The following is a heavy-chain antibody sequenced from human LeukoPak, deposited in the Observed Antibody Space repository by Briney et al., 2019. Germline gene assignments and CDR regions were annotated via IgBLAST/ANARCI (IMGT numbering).Heavy chain of an antibody. Sequence: SETLSLTCIVSGDSIIRGDYYWSWVRQPPGKGLEWIRYLYYSARTSYNPSLHGRVTISIDTFGNQFSLSLSSVTAADTAVYYCARGRYYGDYIDNWGQGTLVTVSS. D-gene: IGHD4-17*01. CDR3: ARGRYYGDYIDN. CDR2: LYYSART. J-gene: IGHJ4*03. V-gene: IGHV4-30-4*01. CDR1: GDSIIRGDYY.